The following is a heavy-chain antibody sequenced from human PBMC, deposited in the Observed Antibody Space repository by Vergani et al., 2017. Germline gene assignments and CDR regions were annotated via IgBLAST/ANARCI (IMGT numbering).Heavy chain of an antibody. CDR2: INHSGST. Sequence: QVQLQQWGAGLLKPSETLSLTCAVYGGSFSGYYWSWIRQPPGKGLEWIGEINHSGSTNYNPSLKSRVTISVDTSKNQFSLKLSCVSAADTAVYYCARGRYDILTGDRYYFDYWGQGTLVTVSS. CDR3: ARGRYDILTGDRYYFDY. V-gene: IGHV4-34*01. D-gene: IGHD3-9*01. CDR1: GGSFSGYY. J-gene: IGHJ4*02.